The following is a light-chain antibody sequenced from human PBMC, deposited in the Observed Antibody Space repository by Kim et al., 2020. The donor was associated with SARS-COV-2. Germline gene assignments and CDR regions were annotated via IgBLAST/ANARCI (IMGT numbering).Light chain of an antibody. CDR1: NIVTKN. J-gene: IGLJ3*02. Sequence: SVALGQTARITCWGINIVTKNVHWYQQKPGQAPVLVICGDSNRPSGTPERFSGSNSGNTATLTISRAQPGDEADYYCQVWDSSSGVFGGGTQLTVL. CDR3: QVWDSSSGV. V-gene: IGLV3-9*01. CDR2: GDS.